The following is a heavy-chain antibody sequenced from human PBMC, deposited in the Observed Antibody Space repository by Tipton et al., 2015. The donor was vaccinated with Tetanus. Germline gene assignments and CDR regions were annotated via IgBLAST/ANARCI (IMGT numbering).Heavy chain of an antibody. Sequence: SLRLSCAASGFTFSRNAMSWVRQAPGKGLEWVSTFSVAASSAYYADSVKGRFSISRDISKNTLFLQMNSLRADDTAVYYCAEGYGGSKRDAFDFWGQGTLVTVSS. J-gene: IGHJ3*01. V-gene: IGHV3-23*01. CDR2: FSVAASSA. CDR3: AEGYGGSKRDAFDF. CDR1: GFTFSRNA. D-gene: IGHD1-26*01.